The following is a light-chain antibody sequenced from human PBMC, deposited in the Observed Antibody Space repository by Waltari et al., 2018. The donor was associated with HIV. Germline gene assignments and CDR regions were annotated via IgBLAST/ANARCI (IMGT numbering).Light chain of an antibody. J-gene: IGLJ3*02. Sequence: QSVLTQPPSVSAAPGQKVAIPCSGSSSNIGNNFVSWYHQLSGTAPKLLIWDTNKRASGIPDRFSASKSGTSSTLVITGLQTGDEADYYCGTWDSSLSSVVFGGGTKLAVL. CDR3: GTWDSSLSSVV. CDR1: SSNIGNNF. CDR2: DTN. V-gene: IGLV1-51*01.